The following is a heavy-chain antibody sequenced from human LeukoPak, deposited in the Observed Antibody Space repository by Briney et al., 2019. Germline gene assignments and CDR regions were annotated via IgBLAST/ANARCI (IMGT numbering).Heavy chain of an antibody. Sequence: SSETLSLTCTVSGGSISSSNYYWGWIRQPPGKGLEWIGSIYYSGNTYYNPSLESRVTISVDTSKNQFSMKVTSVTAADTAVYYCARDRGSTILTFFDYWGQGTLVTVSS. J-gene: IGHJ4*02. CDR1: GGSISSSNYY. D-gene: IGHD3-16*01. CDR2: IYYSGNT. V-gene: IGHV4-39*07. CDR3: ARDRGSTILTFFDY.